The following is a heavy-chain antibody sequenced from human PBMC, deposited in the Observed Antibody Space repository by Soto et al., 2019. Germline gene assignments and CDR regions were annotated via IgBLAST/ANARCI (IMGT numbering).Heavy chain of an antibody. Sequence: GGSLRLSCTGSGFSISDYEMSWVRQAPGXGXXWISXXXTXXXNIFYADSMKGRFTISRDSDKNSLYLQMNSLRAEDTAVYYCVRHPHWGQGTLVTASS. V-gene: IGHV3-48*03. CDR2: XXTXXXNI. J-gene: IGHJ4*02. CDR1: GFSISDYE. CDR3: VRHPH.